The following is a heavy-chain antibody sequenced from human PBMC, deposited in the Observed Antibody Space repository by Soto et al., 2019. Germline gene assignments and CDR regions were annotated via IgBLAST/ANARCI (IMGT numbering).Heavy chain of an antibody. J-gene: IGHJ6*02. V-gene: IGHV1-2*02. D-gene: IGHD3-10*02. CDR1: GYTFTAYY. CDR3: GRNMDYYYGRGSGNGHGV. Sequence: QVQLVQSGAEVKEPGDSVRVSCEASGYTFTAYYIHWVRQAPGQGLEWMGWINPKFGATTHAQDFQGRVSMTRDMSISTVYMELSRLPSADTAIYYCGRNMDYYYGRGSGNGHGVWGQGTTVTVFS. CDR2: INPKFGAT.